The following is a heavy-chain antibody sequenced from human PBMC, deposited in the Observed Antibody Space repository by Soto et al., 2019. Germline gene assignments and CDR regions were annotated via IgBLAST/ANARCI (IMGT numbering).Heavy chain of an antibody. Sequence: QVQLVESGGGVVQPGKSLRLSCAASGFTFSYYVMHWVRQAPDKGLEWVAVISYDGSNKYYADSVKGRFTISRDNSKNTLCLQMNSLRPEATAVYYCAKDGGANWGQGTLVTVSS. V-gene: IGHV3-30*18. D-gene: IGHD1-26*01. J-gene: IGHJ4*02. CDR1: GFTFSYYV. CDR3: AKDGGAN. CDR2: ISYDGSNK.